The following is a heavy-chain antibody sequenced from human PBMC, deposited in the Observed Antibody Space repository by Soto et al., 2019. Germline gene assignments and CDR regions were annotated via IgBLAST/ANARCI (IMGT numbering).Heavy chain of an antibody. D-gene: IGHD3-22*01. V-gene: IGHV3-30*18. J-gene: IGHJ4*02. Sequence: GGSLRLSCAASGFTFSSYGIHWVRQAPGKGLEWVALISYDGSNKYYADSVKGRFTISRDNSKNTLYLQMSSLRAEDTAMYYCAKDAPYYYDSSGYYGPFDYWGQGTLVTVSS. CDR2: ISYDGSNK. CDR1: GFTFSSYG. CDR3: AKDAPYYYDSSGYYGPFDY.